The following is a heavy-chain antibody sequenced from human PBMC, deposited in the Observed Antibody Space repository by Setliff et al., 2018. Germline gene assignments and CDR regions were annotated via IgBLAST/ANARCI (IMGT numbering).Heavy chain of an antibody. CDR1: GASISSGNGF. J-gene: IGHJ4*01. CDR2: IYTNGGT. CDR3: ARSDDNFQYPDY. Sequence: LSLTCSVSGASISSGNGFWNWIRQPAGKGLEWIGNIYTNGGTDYSPSLRSRVTISLGTSKNQFSLQLTSVTAADTAIYYCARSDDNFQYPDYWGQGTLVTVSS. V-gene: IGHV4-61*09. D-gene: IGHD1-1*01.